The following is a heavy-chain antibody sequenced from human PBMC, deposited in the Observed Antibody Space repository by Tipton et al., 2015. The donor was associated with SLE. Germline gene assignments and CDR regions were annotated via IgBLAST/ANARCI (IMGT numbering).Heavy chain of an antibody. V-gene: IGHV3-53*01. CDR3: ARDRGMATMYWYFDL. CDR2: IYSGGST. Sequence: SLRLSCAASGFTVSSNYMSWVRQAPGKGLEWVSVIYSGGSTYYADSVRGRFTISRDNSKNTLYLQMNSLRAEDTAVYYCARDRGMATMYWYFDLWGRGTLVTVSS. J-gene: IGHJ2*01. D-gene: IGHD5-24*01. CDR1: GFTVSSNY.